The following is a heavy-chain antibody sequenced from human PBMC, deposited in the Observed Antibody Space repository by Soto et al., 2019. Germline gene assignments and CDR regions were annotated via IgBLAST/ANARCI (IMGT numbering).Heavy chain of an antibody. CDR2: ISSNGGST. Sequence: EVQLVESGGGLVQPGGSLRLSCAASGFTFSRYAMHWVRQAPGKGLEYVSTISSNGGSTYYANSVKGRFTISRDNSKNTLYLQRGSLRAEDMAVYYCARAGDSGGYYYGMDVWGQGTTVTGSS. CDR3: ARAGDSGGYYYGMDV. D-gene: IGHD2-21*02. J-gene: IGHJ6*02. V-gene: IGHV3-64*01. CDR1: GFTFSRYA.